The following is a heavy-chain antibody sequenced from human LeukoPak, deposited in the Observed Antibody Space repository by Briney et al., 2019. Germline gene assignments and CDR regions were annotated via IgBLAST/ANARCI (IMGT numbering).Heavy chain of an antibody. D-gene: IGHD3-10*01. CDR1: GDSISSSNYY. CDR3: VSGCYYGSADY. V-gene: IGHV4-39*02. CDR2: IYYSGTT. Sequence: SETLSLTCSVSGDSISSSNYYWGWIRQPPGKGLEWIGSIYYSGTTYYNPSLKSRVTISVDPSTNHFSLKLSSVSAADTAVYYCVSGCYYGSADYWGQGTLVTVSS. J-gene: IGHJ4*02.